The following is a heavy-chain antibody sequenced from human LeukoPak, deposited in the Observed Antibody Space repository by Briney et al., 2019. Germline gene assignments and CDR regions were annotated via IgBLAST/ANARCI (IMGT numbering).Heavy chain of an antibody. V-gene: IGHV4-4*02. CDR2: IYHSGST. Sequence: SGTLSLTCAVSGGSISSSNWWSWVRQPPGKGLEGIGEIYHSGSTNYNPSLKSRVTISVDKSKNQFSLKLSSVTAADTAVYYCAALWFGELTPFDYWGQGTLVTVSS. CDR3: AALWFGELTPFDY. CDR1: GGSISSSNW. D-gene: IGHD3-10*01. J-gene: IGHJ4*02.